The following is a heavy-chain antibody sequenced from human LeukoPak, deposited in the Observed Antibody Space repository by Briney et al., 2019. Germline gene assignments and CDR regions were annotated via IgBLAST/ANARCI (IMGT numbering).Heavy chain of an antibody. D-gene: IGHD2-2*01. CDR1: GFTFSSYA. V-gene: IGHV3-30-3*01. CDR2: ISYDGSNK. CDR3: ARGRGHCSSTSCHDHFDY. Sequence: GGSLRLSCAASGFTFSSYAMHWVRQAPGKGLEWVAVISYDGSNKYYADSVKGRFTISRDNSKNTLYLQMNSLRAEDTAVYYCARGRGHCSSTSCHDHFDYWGQGTLVTVSS. J-gene: IGHJ4*02.